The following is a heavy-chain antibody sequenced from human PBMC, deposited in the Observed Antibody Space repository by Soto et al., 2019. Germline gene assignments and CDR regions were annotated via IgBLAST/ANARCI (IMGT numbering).Heavy chain of an antibody. CDR2: INAGNGNT. Sequence: ASVKVSCKASGYTFTSYAMHWVHQDPGQRLEWMGWINAGNGNTKYSQKFQGRVTITRDTSASTAYMELSSLRSEDTAVYDCARACSGGSCYPRWSLYFDYWGKGTLVTVSS. D-gene: IGHD2-15*01. CDR1: GYTFTSYA. J-gene: IGHJ4*02. CDR3: ARACSGGSCYPRWSLYFDY. V-gene: IGHV1-3*01.